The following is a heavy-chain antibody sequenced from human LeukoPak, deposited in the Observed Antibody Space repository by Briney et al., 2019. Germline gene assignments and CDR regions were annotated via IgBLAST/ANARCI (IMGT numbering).Heavy chain of an antibody. CDR2: VKTSAIT. CDR3: ASQMLEWYGLDV. CDR1: GRSFTTYH. J-gene: IGHJ6*02. D-gene: IGHD3-3*01. V-gene: IGHV4-34*01. Sequence: SETLSLTCAVSGRSFTTYHWSWIRQSPGKGLEWIGEVKTSAITNYNPSLESRVTISVDMSKNQFSLNLRSVTAADAAIYYCASQMLEWYGLDVWGQGTTVIVSS.